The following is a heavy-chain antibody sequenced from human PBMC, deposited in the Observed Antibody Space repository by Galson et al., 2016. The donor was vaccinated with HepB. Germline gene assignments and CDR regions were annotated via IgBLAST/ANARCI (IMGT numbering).Heavy chain of an antibody. CDR1: GFTVSSNY. CDR3: AKNGGWYGAGYFDY. D-gene: IGHD6-19*01. CDR2: IYSDGRT. Sequence: SLRLSCAGSGFTVSSNYMSWVRQAPGKGLEWVSVIYSDGRTYYADSVKGRFTISRDNSKNTVYLQMNNLRAEDTAVYYCAKNGGWYGAGYFDYWGQGTLVTVSS. J-gene: IGHJ4*02. V-gene: IGHV3-66*01.